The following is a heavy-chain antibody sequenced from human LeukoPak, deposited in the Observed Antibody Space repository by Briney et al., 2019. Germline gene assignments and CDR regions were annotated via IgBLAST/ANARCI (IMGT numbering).Heavy chain of an antibody. Sequence: PGGSLRLSCTASGFTFGDYSMSWFRQAPGKGLEWVGFIRSKAYGGTTEYAASVKGRFIISRDDSKSIAYLQMNSLKIEDTAVYYCIRESVAPFWGQGTLVAVSS. J-gene: IGHJ4*02. CDR1: GFTFGDYS. D-gene: IGHD6-19*01. CDR2: IRSKAYGGTT. CDR3: IRESVAPF. V-gene: IGHV3-49*03.